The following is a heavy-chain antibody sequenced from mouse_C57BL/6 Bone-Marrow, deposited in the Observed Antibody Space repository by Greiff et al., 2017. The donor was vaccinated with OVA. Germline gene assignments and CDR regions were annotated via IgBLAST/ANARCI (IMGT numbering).Heavy chain of an antibody. Sequence: QVQLQQPGAELVRPGTSVKLSCKASGYTFTSYWMHWVKQRPGQGLEWIGVIDPSDSYTNYNQKFKGKATLTVDTSSSTAYMQLSSLTSEDSAVYYCARDGYYHFAYWGQGTLVTVSA. D-gene: IGHD2-3*01. V-gene: IGHV1-59*01. J-gene: IGHJ3*01. CDR3: ARDGYYHFAY. CDR1: GYTFTSYW. CDR2: IDPSDSYT.